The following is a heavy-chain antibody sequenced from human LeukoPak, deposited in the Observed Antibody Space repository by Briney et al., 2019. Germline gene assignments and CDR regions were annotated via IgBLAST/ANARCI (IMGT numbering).Heavy chain of an antibody. D-gene: IGHD3-10*01. CDR1: ADSISSSGHY. CDR2: IHFSGST. Sequence: SQTLSLTCTVSADSISSSGHYCTWLHQHPWKGPETIGFIHFSGSTNHKPSLNSRVAISEDASKNQYSLRLSSVTSADTAVYYCARGGNRFGGCYFDYWGQGILSRSPQ. CDR3: ARGGNRFGGCYFDY. J-gene: IGHJ4*02. V-gene: IGHV4-31*03.